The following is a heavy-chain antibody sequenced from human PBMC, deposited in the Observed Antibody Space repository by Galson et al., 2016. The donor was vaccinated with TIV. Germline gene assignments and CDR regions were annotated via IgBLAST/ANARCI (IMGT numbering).Heavy chain of an antibody. J-gene: IGHJ2*01. CDR2: IKYDGSEK. D-gene: IGHD3-3*01. Sequence: SLRLSCAASGFTFRSYWMSWVRQAPGKGLEWVANIKYDGSEKHSVDSVKGRFTISRDNAKNSLYLQMNSLRAEDTAVYYCASTVATVFGVVISNWYFDLWGRGTLVAVSS. CDR3: ASTVATVFGVVISNWYFDL. V-gene: IGHV3-7*03. CDR1: GFTFRSYW.